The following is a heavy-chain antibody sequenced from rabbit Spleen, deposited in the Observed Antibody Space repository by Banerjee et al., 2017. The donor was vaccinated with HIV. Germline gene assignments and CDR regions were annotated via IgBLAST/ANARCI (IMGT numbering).Heavy chain of an antibody. J-gene: IGHJ2*01. D-gene: IGHD1-1*01. V-gene: IGHV1S45*01. Sequence: QEQLVESGGGLVKPEGSLKLSCKVSGFDFSSGGVSWVRQAPGKGLEWIACIDTNDGDTDYANWPKGRFTISKTSSTTVTLQMTSLTAADTATYFCARNYVNAFDPWGPGTLVTVS. CDR1: GFDFSSGG. CDR2: IDTNDGDT. CDR3: ARNYVNAFDP.